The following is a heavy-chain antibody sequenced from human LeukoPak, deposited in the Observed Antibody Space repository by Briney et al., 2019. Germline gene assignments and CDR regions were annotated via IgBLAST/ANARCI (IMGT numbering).Heavy chain of an antibody. D-gene: IGHD3-10*01. CDR1: GLTFSSYA. V-gene: IGHV3-23*01. CDR2: ISGSGGST. J-gene: IGHJ5*02. Sequence: GGSLRLSCAASGLTFSSYAMSWVRQAPGKGLEWVSAISGSGGSTYYADSVKGRFTISRDNSKNTLYLQMNSLRAEDTAVYYCAKDFSVGVTMIRGPFDPWGQGTLVTVSS. CDR3: AKDFSVGVTMIRGPFDP.